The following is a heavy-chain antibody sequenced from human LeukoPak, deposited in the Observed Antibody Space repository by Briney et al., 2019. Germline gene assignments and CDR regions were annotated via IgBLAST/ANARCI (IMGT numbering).Heavy chain of an antibody. CDR2: IKSVTDGGTT. D-gene: IGHD2-21*01. CDR3: TTDSAYVSH. J-gene: IGHJ4*02. CDR1: GFSFNISC. Sequence: PGGSLRLSCAASGFSFNISCMSWVRQAPGKGLEWVGRIKSVTDGGTTDYAAPVEGRFTISRDDSKNTVYLQMNSLKTEDTAVYFCTTDSAYVSHWGQGTLVTVSS. V-gene: IGHV3-15*01.